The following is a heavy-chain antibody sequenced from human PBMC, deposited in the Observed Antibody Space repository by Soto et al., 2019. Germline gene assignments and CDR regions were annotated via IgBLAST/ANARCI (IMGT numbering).Heavy chain of an antibody. CDR1: GFTFSSYG. D-gene: IGHD6-19*01. Sequence: GGSLRPSCAASGFTFSSYGMHWVRQAPGKGLEWVAVISYDGSNKYYADSVKGRFTIARDNSKNTLYLQMNSLRAEDTAVYHCAKADSSGFYFDYWGQGTLVTVSS. V-gene: IGHV3-30*18. J-gene: IGHJ4*02. CDR2: ISYDGSNK. CDR3: AKADSSGFYFDY.